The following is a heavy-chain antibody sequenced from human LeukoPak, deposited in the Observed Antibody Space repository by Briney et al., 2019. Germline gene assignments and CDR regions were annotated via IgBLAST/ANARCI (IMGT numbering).Heavy chain of an antibody. V-gene: IGHV1-8*02. CDR1: GYTFTSYG. CDR3: ARGHDYGYYMDV. Sequence: GASVKVPCKASGYTFTSYGISLVRQAPGQGLEWMGWMNPNSGNTGYAQKFQGRVTMTRNTSISTAYMELSSLRSEDTAVYYCARGHDYGYYMDVWGKGTTVTISS. CDR2: MNPNSGNT. J-gene: IGHJ6*03.